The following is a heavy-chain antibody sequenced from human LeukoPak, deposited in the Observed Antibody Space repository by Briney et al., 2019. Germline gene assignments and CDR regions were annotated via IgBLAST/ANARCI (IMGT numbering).Heavy chain of an antibody. V-gene: IGHV1-2*02. D-gene: IGHD1-26*01. CDR1: GYTFTGYY. CDR2: INPNSDGT. CDR3: AGVVNEWELPTIDY. J-gene: IGHJ4*02. Sequence: ASVKVSCKASGYTFTGYYMHWVRQAPGQGLEWMGWINPNSDGTNYAQKFQGRVTMTRDTSISTAYMELSRLRSDDTAVYYCAGVVNEWELPTIDYWGQGTLVTVSS.